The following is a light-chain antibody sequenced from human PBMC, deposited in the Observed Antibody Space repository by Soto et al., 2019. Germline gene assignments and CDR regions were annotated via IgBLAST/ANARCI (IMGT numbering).Light chain of an antibody. V-gene: IGLV2-14*01. J-gene: IGLJ2*01. CDR3: SSYTSSSTPYVV. Sequence: QSALTQPASVSGSPGQSITISCTGTSSDVGGYNYVSWYQQHPGKAPKLMIYDVSNRPSGVSNRFSGSKSGNTASLTISGLQAEDEADYYCSSYTSSSTPYVVFGGGTKRTV. CDR1: SSDVGGYNY. CDR2: DVS.